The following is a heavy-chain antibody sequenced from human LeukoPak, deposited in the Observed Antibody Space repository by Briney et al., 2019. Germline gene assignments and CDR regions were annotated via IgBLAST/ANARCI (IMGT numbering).Heavy chain of an antibody. J-gene: IGHJ4*02. CDR3: AASSGWYYFDS. D-gene: IGHD6-19*01. CDR2: IYYSGST. Sequence: SETLSLTCTVSGGSISSSYWSWIRQPPGKGLEWIGYIYYSGSTNYTPSLKSRVSISVDTSKNQLSLNLSSVTAADTAVYYCAASSGWYYFDSWGQGTLVTVSS. V-gene: IGHV4-59*01. CDR1: GGSISSSY.